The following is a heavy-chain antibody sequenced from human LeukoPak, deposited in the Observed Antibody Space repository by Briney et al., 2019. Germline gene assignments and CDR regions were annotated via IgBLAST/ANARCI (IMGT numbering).Heavy chain of an antibody. V-gene: IGHV3-7*01. J-gene: IGHJ4*02. CDR3: TRDGSGWSVY. CDR2: ISPDGNER. D-gene: IGHD6-19*01. CDR1: GFDFSTSW. Sequence: PGGSLRLSCAASGFDFSTSWMGWVRRAPGKGLEWVINISPDGNERYSVDSVKGRFTISRDNAENSLYLQMKGLEVEDTAMYYCTRDGSGWSVYWGQGALVTVSS.